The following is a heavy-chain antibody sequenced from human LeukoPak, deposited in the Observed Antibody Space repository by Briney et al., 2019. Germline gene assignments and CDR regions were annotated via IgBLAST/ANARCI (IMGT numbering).Heavy chain of an antibody. CDR1: GGSFSGYY. J-gene: IGHJ5*02. Sequence: PSESLSLTCAVYGGSFSGYYWSWIRQPPGKGLEWSGEINHSGSTNYNPSLKSRVTISVDTSKNQFSLKLSSVTAADTAVYYCARGSGEREGNWFDPLGQGTLVTVSS. D-gene: IGHD3-10*01. CDR3: ARGSGEREGNWFDP. CDR2: INHSGST. V-gene: IGHV4-34*01.